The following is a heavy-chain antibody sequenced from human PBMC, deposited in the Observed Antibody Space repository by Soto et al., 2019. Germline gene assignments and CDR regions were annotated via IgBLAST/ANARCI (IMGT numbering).Heavy chain of an antibody. V-gene: IGHV1-69*06. J-gene: IGHJ6*01. CDR3: ARDGDLDIVAKISDWEGVHYYYGMEV. CDR1: GGTFSSYA. D-gene: IGHD5-12*01. Sequence: QVQLVQSGAEVKKPGSSVKVSCKASGGTFSSYAISWVRQAPGQGLEWMGGIIPIFGTANYEQKFQGRFTITADKSTSTAYMELSSLRSEDTAVYYCARDGDLDIVAKISDWEGVHYYYGMEVLGQGTTVTVS. CDR2: IIPIFGTA.